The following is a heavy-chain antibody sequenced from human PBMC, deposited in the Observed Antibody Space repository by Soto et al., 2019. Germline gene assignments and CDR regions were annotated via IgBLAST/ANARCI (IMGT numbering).Heavy chain of an antibody. V-gene: IGHV1-18*01. Sequence: ASVKVSCKASGYTFTSYGIIWVRQAPGQGLEWMGWISAYNGNTNYAQKLQGRVTMTTDTSTSTAYMELRSLRSDDTAVYYCARAASSRGRSLHYYYYYMDVWGKGTTVTVSS. D-gene: IGHD6-13*01. CDR3: ARAASSRGRSLHYYYYYMDV. CDR2: ISAYNGNT. CDR1: GYTFTSYG. J-gene: IGHJ6*03.